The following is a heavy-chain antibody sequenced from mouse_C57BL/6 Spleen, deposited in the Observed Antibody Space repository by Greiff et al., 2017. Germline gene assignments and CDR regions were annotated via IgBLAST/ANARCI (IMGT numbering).Heavy chain of an antibody. V-gene: IGHV1-74*01. CDR2: IHPSDSDT. Sequence: QVQLQPGAELVKPGASVKVSCKASGYTFTSYWMHWVKQRPGQGLEWSGRIHPSDSDTNYNQKFKGKATLTVVKSSSTAYMQLSSLTAEDSAVYSCASNSYYYAMDYWGKGTSVTVSS. CDR1: GYTFTSYW. J-gene: IGHJ4*01. D-gene: IGHD2-5*01. CDR3: ASNSYYYAMDY.